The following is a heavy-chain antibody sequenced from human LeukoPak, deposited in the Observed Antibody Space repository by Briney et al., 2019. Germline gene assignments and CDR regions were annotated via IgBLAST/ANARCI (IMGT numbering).Heavy chain of an antibody. Sequence: SETLSLTCTVSGGSISSYYWSWIRQPPGKGLEWIGYIYYSGSTNYNPSLKSRVTISVDTSKNKFSLKLSSVTAADTAVYYCARCQQWLVKGAYYYYYMDVWGKGTTVTVSS. V-gene: IGHV4-59*01. D-gene: IGHD6-19*01. CDR2: IYYSGST. J-gene: IGHJ6*03. CDR3: ARCQQWLVKGAYYYYYMDV. CDR1: GGSISSYY.